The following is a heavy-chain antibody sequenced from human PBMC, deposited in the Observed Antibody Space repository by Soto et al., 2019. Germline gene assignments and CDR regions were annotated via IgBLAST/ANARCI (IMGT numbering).Heavy chain of an antibody. CDR2: IIPIFGTA. Sequence: QVQLVQSGAEVKKPGSSVTVSCKASGGTFSSYAISWVRQAPGQGLEWMGGIIPIFGTANYAQKFQGRVTITADKSTSTAYMELSSLRSEDTAVYYCARLMVYYYDSSGLNWFDPWGQGTLVTVSS. CDR3: ARLMVYYYDSSGLNWFDP. J-gene: IGHJ5*02. V-gene: IGHV1-69*06. D-gene: IGHD3-22*01. CDR1: GGTFSSYA.